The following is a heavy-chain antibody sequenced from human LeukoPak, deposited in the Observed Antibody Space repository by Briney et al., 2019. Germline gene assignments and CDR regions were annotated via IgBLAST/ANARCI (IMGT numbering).Heavy chain of an antibody. CDR3: VRVATAVTLDNWFDP. CDR2: ISGSGVST. Sequence: GGSLRLSCVASGFTYSTHALSWVRQTPGKGLEWVSAISGSGVSTYYADSVKGRFTVSRDNSKNTLYLQMNSLRAEDTAVYYCVRVATAVTLDNWFDPWGQGTLVTVSS. D-gene: IGHD4-23*01. V-gene: IGHV3-23*01. CDR1: GFTYSTHA. J-gene: IGHJ5*02.